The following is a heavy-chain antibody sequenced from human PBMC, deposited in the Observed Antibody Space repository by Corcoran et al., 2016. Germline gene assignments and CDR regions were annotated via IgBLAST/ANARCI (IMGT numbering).Heavy chain of an antibody. CDR3: ARDRWGDYDYVWGSYRQGGYFDY. CDR1: GYTFTSYG. CDR2: ISAYNGNK. V-gene: IGHV1-18*01. D-gene: IGHD3-16*02. J-gene: IGHJ4*02. Sequence: QVQLVQSGAEVKKPGASVKVSCKASGYTFTSYGISWVRQAPGQGLEWMGWISAYNGNKNYAQKLQGRVTMTTDTSTSTAYMELRSLRSDDTAVYSCARDRWGDYDYVWGSYRQGGYFDYWGQGTLVTVSS.